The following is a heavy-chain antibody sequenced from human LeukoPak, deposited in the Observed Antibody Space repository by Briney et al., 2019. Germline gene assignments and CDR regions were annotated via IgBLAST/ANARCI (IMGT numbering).Heavy chain of an antibody. CDR2: IKQDGSEK. CDR3: ARDSRFSPYYYYGMDV. D-gene: IGHD3-3*02. CDR1: GFTFSSYA. J-gene: IGHJ6*02. V-gene: IGHV3-7*01. Sequence: GGSLRLSCAASGFTFSSYAMHWVRQAPGKGLEWVANIKQDGSEKYYVDSVKGRFTISRDNAKNSLYLQMNSLRAEDTAVYYCARDSRFSPYYYYGMDVWGQGTTVTVSS.